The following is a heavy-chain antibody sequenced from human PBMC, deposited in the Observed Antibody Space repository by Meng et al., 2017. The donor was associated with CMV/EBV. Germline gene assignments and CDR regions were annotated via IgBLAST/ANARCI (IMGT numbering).Heavy chain of an antibody. CDR3: ARGGSVFSI. CDR2: ISYDGSNK. J-gene: IGHJ3*02. Sequence: LSLTCAASGFTFSSYAMHWVRQAPGKGLEWVAVISYDGSNKYYADSVKGRFTISRDNSKNTLYLQMNSLRAEDTAVYYCARGGSVFSIWGQGTMVTVSS. D-gene: IGHD3-10*01. CDR1: GFTFSSYA. V-gene: IGHV3-30*04.